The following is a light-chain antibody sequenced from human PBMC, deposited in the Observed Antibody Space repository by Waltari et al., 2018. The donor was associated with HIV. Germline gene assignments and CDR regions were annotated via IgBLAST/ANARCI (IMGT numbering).Light chain of an antibody. CDR1: QDITHY. V-gene: IGKV1-33*01. J-gene: IGKJ5*01. CDR3: QHHDNLPIT. Sequence: DIQMTQSPSSLSASVGARVTITCQASQDITHYLNWYQQKPGKAPNLLIFDASKLQPGVPSRFRGSGSGTDFTFTISSLEPEDIATYFCQHHDNLPITFGQGTRLEMK. CDR2: DAS.